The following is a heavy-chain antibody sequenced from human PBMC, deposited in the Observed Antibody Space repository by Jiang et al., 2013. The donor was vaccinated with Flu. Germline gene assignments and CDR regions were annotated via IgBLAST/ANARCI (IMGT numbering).Heavy chain of an antibody. Sequence: GRSLRLSCAASGFTFSSYGMHWVRQAPGKGLEWVAVIWYDGSNKYYADSVKGRFTISRDNSKNTLYLQMNSLRAEDTAVYYCARDTAPRGDSYYMDVWGKGTTVTVSS. V-gene: IGHV3-33*01. J-gene: IGHJ6*03. CDR3: ARDTAPRGDSYYMDV. D-gene: IGHD4-17*01. CDR1: GFTFSSYG. CDR2: IWYDGSNK.